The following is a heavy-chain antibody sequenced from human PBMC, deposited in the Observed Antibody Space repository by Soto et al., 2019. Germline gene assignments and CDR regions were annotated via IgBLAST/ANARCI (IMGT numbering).Heavy chain of an antibody. J-gene: IGHJ4*02. V-gene: IGHV1-69*01. Sequence: QVQLVQSGAEVKKPGSSVKVSCKASGGTFSSYAISWVRQAPGQGLEWMGGIIPIFGTANYAQKFQGRVTITADESTSTAYMELISRRSEDTAVYYCARTGYSYGSYYFDYWGQGTLVTVSS. CDR2: IIPIFGTA. CDR3: ARTGYSYGSYYFDY. CDR1: GGTFSSYA. D-gene: IGHD5-18*01.